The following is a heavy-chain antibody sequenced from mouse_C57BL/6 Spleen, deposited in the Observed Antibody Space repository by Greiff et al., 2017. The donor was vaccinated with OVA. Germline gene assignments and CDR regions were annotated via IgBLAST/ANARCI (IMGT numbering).Heavy chain of an antibody. J-gene: IGHJ2*01. D-gene: IGHD2-4*01. V-gene: IGHV14-2*01. Sequence: EVHLVESGAELVKPGASVKLSCTASGFNIKDYYMHWVKQRTEQGLEWIGRIDPEDGETKYAPKFQGKATITADTSSNTAYLQLSSLTSEDTAVYYCATYYDYGYYFDYWGQGTTLTVSS. CDR1: GFNIKDYY. CDR3: ATYYDYGYYFDY. CDR2: IDPEDGET.